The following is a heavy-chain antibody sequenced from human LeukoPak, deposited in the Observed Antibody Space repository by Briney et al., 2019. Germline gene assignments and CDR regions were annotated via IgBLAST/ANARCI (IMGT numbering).Heavy chain of an antibody. J-gene: IGHJ5*02. D-gene: IGHD3-22*01. CDR1: GYSISSVYY. CDR3: ARVVSSGYYNWFDP. CDR2: IYYSGST. Sequence: SETLSLTCIVSGYSISSVYYWGWIRQPPGKGLEWIGSIYYSGSTYYNPSLKSRVTISVDTSKNQFSLKLSSVTAADTAVYYCARVVSSGYYNWFDPWGQGTLVTVSS. V-gene: IGHV4-38-2*02.